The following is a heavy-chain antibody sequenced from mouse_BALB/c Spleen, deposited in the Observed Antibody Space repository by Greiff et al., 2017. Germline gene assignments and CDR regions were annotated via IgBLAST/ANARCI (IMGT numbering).Heavy chain of an antibody. CDR1: GFNIKDTY. CDR2: IDPANGNT. V-gene: IGHV14-3*02. J-gene: IGHJ4*01. D-gene: IGHD2-4*01. Sequence: EVQLQQSGAELVKPGASVKLSCTASGFNIKDTYMHWVKQRPEQGLEWIGRIDPANGNTKYDPKFQGKATITADTSSNTAYLQLSSLTSEDTAVYYCARIYYDYEVNYAMDYWGQGTSVTVSS. CDR3: ARIYYDYEVNYAMDY.